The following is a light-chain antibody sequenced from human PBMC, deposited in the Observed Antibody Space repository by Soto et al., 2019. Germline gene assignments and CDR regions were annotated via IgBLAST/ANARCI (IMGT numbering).Light chain of an antibody. CDR3: AAWDDSVRV. V-gene: IGLV1-47*01. J-gene: IGLJ3*02. CDR2: RDN. Sequence: QSVLTQPPSASGTPGQRVTISCSGSSSNVGSNDVYWYQQVPGTAPKLLIYRDNQRPSGVPDRFSCSKSGTSASLAISGHGSEDAAYYCCAAWDDSVRVFGGGTKLTVL. CDR1: SSNVGSND.